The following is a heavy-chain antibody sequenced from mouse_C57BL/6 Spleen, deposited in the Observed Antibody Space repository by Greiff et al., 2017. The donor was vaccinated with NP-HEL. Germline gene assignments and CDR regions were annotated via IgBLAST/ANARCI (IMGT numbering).Heavy chain of an antibody. Sequence: VQLQQSGPELVKPGASVKISCKASGYTFTDYYMNWVKQSHGKSLEWIGDINPNNGGTSYNQKFKGKATLTVDKSSSTAYMELRSLTSEDSAVYYCAGGLLLAMDYWGQGTSVTVSS. V-gene: IGHV1-26*01. J-gene: IGHJ4*01. CDR1: GYTFTDYY. CDR3: AGGLLLAMDY. CDR2: INPNNGGT. D-gene: IGHD2-3*01.